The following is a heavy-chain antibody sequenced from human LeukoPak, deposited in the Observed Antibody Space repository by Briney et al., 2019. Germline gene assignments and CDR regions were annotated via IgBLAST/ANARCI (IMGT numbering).Heavy chain of an antibody. CDR1: GGSISSGGYY. CDR3: AREKSGYYSDAFDI. CDR2: IYYSGST. Sequence: PSETLSLTCTVSGGSISSGGYYWSWIRQHPGKGLEWIGYIYYSGSTYYNPSLKSRVTISVDTSKNQFSLKLSSVTAADTAVYYCAREKSGYYSDAFDIWGQGTMVTVSS. J-gene: IGHJ3*02. V-gene: IGHV4-31*03. D-gene: IGHD3-22*01.